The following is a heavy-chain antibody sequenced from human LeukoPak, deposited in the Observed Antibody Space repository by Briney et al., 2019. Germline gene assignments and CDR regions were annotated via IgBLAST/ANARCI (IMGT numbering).Heavy chain of an antibody. V-gene: IGHV3-7*05. CDR1: GFXFSSYW. CDR3: ARDRSVMYFDY. CDR2: IKQDGSEK. Sequence: GGSLRLSCAASGFXFSSYWISWVRQAPGKGREWVANIKQDGSEKYYVDSVKGRFTISRDNTKSSLYLQMNSLRAEDTAVYYCARDRSVMYFDYWGQGTLVTVSS. D-gene: IGHD2-8*01. J-gene: IGHJ4*02.